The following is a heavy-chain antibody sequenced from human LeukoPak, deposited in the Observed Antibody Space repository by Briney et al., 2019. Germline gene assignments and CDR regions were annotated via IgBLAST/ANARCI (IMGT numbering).Heavy chain of an antibody. V-gene: IGHV3-21*04. Sequence: GGSLRLSCAASGFTFSSYSMNWVRQAPGKGLEWVSSISSSSSYIYYADSVKGRFTISRDNAKNSLYLQMNSLRAEDTALYYCARGGYSSSWYPGAFDIWGQGTMVTVSS. CDR3: ARGGYSSSWYPGAFDI. J-gene: IGHJ3*02. CDR2: ISSSSSYI. D-gene: IGHD6-13*01. CDR1: GFTFSSYS.